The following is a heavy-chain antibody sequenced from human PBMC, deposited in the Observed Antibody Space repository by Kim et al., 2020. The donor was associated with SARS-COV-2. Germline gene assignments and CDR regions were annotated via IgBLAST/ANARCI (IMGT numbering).Heavy chain of an antibody. Sequence: SVKVSCKASGGTFSSYAISWVRQAPGQGLEWMGGIIPIFGTANYAQKFQGRVTITADESTSTAYMELSSLRSEDTAVYYCARRGEMATLEWPYYYYGMDVWGQGTTVTVSS. CDR3: ARRGEMATLEWPYYYYGMDV. CDR2: IIPIFGTA. V-gene: IGHV1-69*13. CDR1: GGTFSSYA. D-gene: IGHD1-1*01. J-gene: IGHJ6*02.